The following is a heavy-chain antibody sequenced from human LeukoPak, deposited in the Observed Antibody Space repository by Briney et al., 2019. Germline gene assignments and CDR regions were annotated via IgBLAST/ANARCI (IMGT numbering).Heavy chain of an antibody. CDR2: IKQDGSEK. J-gene: IGHJ4*02. V-gene: IGHV3-7*01. D-gene: IGHD6-19*01. CDR1: GFTFSSYW. Sequence: GGSLRLSCAASGFTFSSYWRSWVRQAPGKGLEWVANIKQDGSEKYYVDSVKGRFTISRDNAKNSLYLQMNSLRAEDTAVYYCARVRSGWPDYWGQGTLVTVSS. CDR3: ARVRSGWPDY.